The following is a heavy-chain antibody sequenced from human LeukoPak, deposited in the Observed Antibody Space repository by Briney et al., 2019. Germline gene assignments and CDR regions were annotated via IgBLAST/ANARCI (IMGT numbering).Heavy chain of an antibody. D-gene: IGHD3-22*01. CDR3: ARNVRQFYYDSSGGYELYYYYMDV. CDR2: MNPNGGNT. J-gene: IGHJ6*03. CDR1: GYSFTSYE. V-gene: IGHV1-8*03. Sequence: ASVKVSCKASGYSFTSYEINWVRQATGQGLEWMGWMNPNGGNTGYAQKFQGRVTITRNTSISTAYMELSSLKSEDTAVYYCARNVRQFYYDSSGGYELYYYYMDVWGKGTTVTVSS.